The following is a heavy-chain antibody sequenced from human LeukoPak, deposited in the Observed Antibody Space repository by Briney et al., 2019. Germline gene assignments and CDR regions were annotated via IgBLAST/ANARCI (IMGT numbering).Heavy chain of an antibody. Sequence: SETLSLTCAVSGGSISSGGYSWSWIRQPPGKGLEWIGYIYHSGSTNYNPSLKSRVTISVDTSKNQFSLKLSSATAADTAVYYCARSGYCSSTSCYFPMLNWGQGTLVTVSS. CDR2: IYHSGST. CDR3: ARSGYCSSTSCYFPMLN. CDR1: GGSISSGGYS. J-gene: IGHJ4*02. V-gene: IGHV4-30-2*02. D-gene: IGHD2-2*01.